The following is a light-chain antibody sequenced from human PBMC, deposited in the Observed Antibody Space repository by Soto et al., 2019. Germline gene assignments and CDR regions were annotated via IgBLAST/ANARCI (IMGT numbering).Light chain of an antibody. Sequence: IQMTQSTSSLSASVGDRVTITCQASQDVSNYLNWYQQKLGKAPKLLIYDASNLETGVPSRFSGSGSGTYFSFTISSLQPEDFATYYCQQYSNLITFGQGTRLEI. V-gene: IGKV1-33*01. CDR2: DAS. CDR1: QDVSNY. CDR3: QQYSNLIT. J-gene: IGKJ5*01.